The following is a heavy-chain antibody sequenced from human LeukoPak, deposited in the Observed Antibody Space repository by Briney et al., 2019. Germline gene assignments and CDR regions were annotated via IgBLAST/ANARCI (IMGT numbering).Heavy chain of an antibody. CDR2: ISWNSGSI. Sequence: PGRSLRLSCAASGFTFDDYAMHWVRQAPGKGLEGVSGISWNSGSIGYADSVKGRFTISRDNAKNSLYLQMNSLRAEDTALYYCAKDTDHSGSYYLFDYWGQGTLVTVSS. V-gene: IGHV3-9*01. D-gene: IGHD1-26*01. J-gene: IGHJ4*02. CDR3: AKDTDHSGSYYLFDY. CDR1: GFTFDDYA.